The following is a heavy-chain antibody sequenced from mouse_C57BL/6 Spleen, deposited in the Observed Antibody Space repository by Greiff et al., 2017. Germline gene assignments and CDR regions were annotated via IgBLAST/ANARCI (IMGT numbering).Heavy chain of an antibody. Sequence: EVQLQQSGPELVKPGASVTMSCKASGYTFTDYNMHWVKQSHGKSLEWIGYINPNNGGTSYNQKFKGKATLTVNKSSSTAYMELRSLTSEDSAVYYCAYGSSPYYYAMDYWGQGTSVTVSS. J-gene: IGHJ4*01. CDR1: GYTFTDYN. V-gene: IGHV1-22*01. CDR3: AYGSSPYYYAMDY. D-gene: IGHD1-1*01. CDR2: INPNNGGT.